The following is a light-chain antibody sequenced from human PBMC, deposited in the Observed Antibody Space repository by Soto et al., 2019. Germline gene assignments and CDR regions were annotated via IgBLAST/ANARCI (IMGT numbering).Light chain of an antibody. J-gene: IGKJ1*01. CDR2: KAS. CDR1: QTISSW. Sequence: DIQMTQSPSTLSGSVGDRFTITCLASQTISSWLAWYKQKPGKXPKXXIYKASTLKSGVPSRFRGSGSGTELTITISSLKPDDFETYYCQHYNSYSEAFGQGTKVDIK. V-gene: IGKV1-5*03. CDR3: QHYNSYSEA.